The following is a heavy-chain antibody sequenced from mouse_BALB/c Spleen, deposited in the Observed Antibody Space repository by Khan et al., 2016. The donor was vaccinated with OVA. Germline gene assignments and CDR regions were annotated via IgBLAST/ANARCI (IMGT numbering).Heavy chain of an antibody. V-gene: IGHV9-1*02. Sequence: QIQLVQSGPELKKPGETVKISCKASGYTFTNYGMNWVKQAPGKGLKWMGWINTYTGEPTYVDDFKGRFAFSLETSASTAYLQINNLKNEDMATXFCARFREYYGSSSYYFDSWGQGTTLTVSS. J-gene: IGHJ2*01. D-gene: IGHD1-1*01. CDR3: ARFREYYGSSSYYFDS. CDR2: INTYTGEP. CDR1: GYTFTNYG.